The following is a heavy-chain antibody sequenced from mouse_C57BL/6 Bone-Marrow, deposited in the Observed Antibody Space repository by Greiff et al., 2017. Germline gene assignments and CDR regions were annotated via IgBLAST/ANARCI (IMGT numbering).Heavy chain of an antibody. V-gene: IGHV3-6*01. CDR3: ARVRFYDYLYYAMDY. CDR2: ISYDGSN. D-gene: IGHD2-4*01. J-gene: IGHJ4*01. Sequence: EVKLQESGPGLVKPSQSLSLTCSVTGYSITSGYYWNWIRQFPGNKLEWMGYISYDGSNNYNPSLKNRISITRDTAKNQFLLKLNSVTTEDTATYYCARVRFYDYLYYAMDYWGQGTSVTVSS. CDR1: GYSITSGYY.